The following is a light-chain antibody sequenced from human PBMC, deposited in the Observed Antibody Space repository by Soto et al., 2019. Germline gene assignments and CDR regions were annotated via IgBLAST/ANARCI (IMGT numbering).Light chain of an antibody. CDR1: SSDVGSYNL. Sequence: QSALTQPASVSGSPGQSITISCTGTSSDVGSYNLVSWYQHHPGKAPKLMIYEVSERPSGVSNRFSGSKSGNTASLTISGLQAEDEADHYCCSYAGRTTPYVFGTGTKLTVL. J-gene: IGLJ1*01. CDR3: CSYAGRTTPYV. CDR2: EVS. V-gene: IGLV2-23*02.